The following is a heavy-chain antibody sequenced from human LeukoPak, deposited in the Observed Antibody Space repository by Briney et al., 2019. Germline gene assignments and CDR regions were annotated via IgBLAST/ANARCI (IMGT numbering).Heavy chain of an antibody. Sequence: SETLSLTCTVSGVSISSYYWSWIRQPPGKGLEWIGYIYYSGSTNYNPSLKSRVTISVDTSKNQFSLKLSSVTAADTAVYYCARGFTYDILTGYYVDYWGQGTLVAVSS. CDR2: IYYSGST. CDR1: GVSISSYY. V-gene: IGHV4-59*12. J-gene: IGHJ4*02. D-gene: IGHD3-9*01. CDR3: ARGFTYDILTGYYVDY.